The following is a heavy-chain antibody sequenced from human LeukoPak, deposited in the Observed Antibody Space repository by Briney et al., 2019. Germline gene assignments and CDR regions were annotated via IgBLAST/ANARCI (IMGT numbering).Heavy chain of an antibody. Sequence: GGSLRLSCAAPGFTFSSYGMNWVRQAPGKGLEWVSAISGSGGNTYYADSVKGRFTISRDNSKNTLYLQMDSLRAEDTAVYYCAKSGAQHYYYYDMDVWGKGTTVTISS. CDR3: AKSGAQHYYYYDMDV. V-gene: IGHV3-23*01. D-gene: IGHD3-10*01. CDR1: GFTFSSYG. CDR2: ISGSGGNT. J-gene: IGHJ6*03.